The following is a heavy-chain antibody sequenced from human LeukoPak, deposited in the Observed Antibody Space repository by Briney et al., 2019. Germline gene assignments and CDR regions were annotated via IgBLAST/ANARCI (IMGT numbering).Heavy chain of an antibody. CDR2: INPDGSGP. D-gene: IGHD1-7*01. CDR3: ARPTTTLEY. CDR1: GFTFTSYW. V-gene: IGHV3-74*01. Sequence: PGGSLRLSCATSGFTFTSYWMHWVRQAPGKGLVWVSRINPDGSGPIYADPVKGRFTISRDNAKSTLYLQMNSLRDEDTAVYYCARPTTTLEYWGQGTLVTVSS. J-gene: IGHJ4*02.